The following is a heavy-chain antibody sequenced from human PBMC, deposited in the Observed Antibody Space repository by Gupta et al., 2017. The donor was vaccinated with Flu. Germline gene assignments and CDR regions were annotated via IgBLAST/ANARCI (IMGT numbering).Heavy chain of an antibody. J-gene: IGHJ4*02. CDR2: ISWNSGSI. Sequence: EVQLVESGGGLVQPGRSLRLSCAASGFTFDDYAMHWVRQAPGKGLEWVSGISWNSGSIGYADSVKGRFTISRDNAKNSLYLQMNSLRAEDTALYYCAKDYMFILTGPDYWGQGTLVTVSS. V-gene: IGHV3-9*01. D-gene: IGHD3-9*01. CDR1: GFTFDDYA. CDR3: AKDYMFILTGPDY.